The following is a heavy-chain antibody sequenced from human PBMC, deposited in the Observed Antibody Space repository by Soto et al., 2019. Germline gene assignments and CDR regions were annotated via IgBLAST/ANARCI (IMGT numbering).Heavy chain of an antibody. CDR2: IVVGSGNT. J-gene: IGHJ6*02. V-gene: IGHV1-58*01. CDR1: GFTFTSSA. Sequence: SVKVSCKASGFTFTSSAVQWVRQARGQRLEWIGWIVVGSGNTNYAQKFQERVTITRDMSTSTAYMELSSLRSEDTAVYYCAADIRISPIVVVPAAILYGMDVWGQGTTVTVSS. CDR3: AADIRISPIVVVPAAILYGMDV. D-gene: IGHD2-2*02.